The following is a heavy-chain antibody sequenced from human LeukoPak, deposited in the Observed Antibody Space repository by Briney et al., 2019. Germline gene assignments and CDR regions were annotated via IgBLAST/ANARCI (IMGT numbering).Heavy chain of an antibody. CDR1: GFTFSTYS. CDR3: TRRRFYFDY. CDR2: ISSSSSYI. Sequence: GGSLRLSCAASGFTFSTYSMNWVRQAPGKGLEWVSSISSSSSYIYYADSVKGRFTISRDNAKNSLYLQMNSLKTEDTAVYYCTRRRFYFDYWGQGTLVTVSS. V-gene: IGHV3-21*04. J-gene: IGHJ4*02.